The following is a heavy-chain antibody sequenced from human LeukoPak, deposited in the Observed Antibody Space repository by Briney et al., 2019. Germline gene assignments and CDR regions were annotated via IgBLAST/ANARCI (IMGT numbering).Heavy chain of an antibody. Sequence: ASVKVSCKASGGTFSSYAISWARQAPGQGLEWMGGIVPIFGTTNYAQKFQGRVTITADESTSTAYMDLSSLRSEDTAVYHCARAPRNSSTMLDFWGQGTLVTISS. V-gene: IGHV1-69*01. J-gene: IGHJ4*02. CDR3: ARAPRNSSTMLDF. CDR1: GGTFSSYA. CDR2: IVPIFGTT. D-gene: IGHD6-13*01.